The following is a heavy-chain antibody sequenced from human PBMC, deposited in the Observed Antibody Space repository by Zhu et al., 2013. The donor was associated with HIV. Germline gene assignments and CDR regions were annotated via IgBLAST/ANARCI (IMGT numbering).Heavy chain of an antibody. CDR1: GGSISSYY. CDR3: ARVLGIAAAGTQVDP. D-gene: IGHD6-13*01. V-gene: IGHV4-59*01. CDR2: IYYSGST. Sequence: QVQLQESGPGLVKPSETLSLTCTVSGGSISSYYWSWIRQPPGKGLEWIGYIYYSGSTNYNPSLKSRVTISVDTSKNQFSLKLSSVTAADTAVYYCARVLGIAAAGTQVDPWGQGTLVTVSS. J-gene: IGHJ5*02.